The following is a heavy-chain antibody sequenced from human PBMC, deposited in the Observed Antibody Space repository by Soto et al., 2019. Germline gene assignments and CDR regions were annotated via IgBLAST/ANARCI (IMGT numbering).Heavy chain of an antibody. CDR3: AKSRSTLDYMNYEARNYYYSGMDV. CDR1: GFTFSSYD. CDR2: ISASGGST. Sequence: EVQLLESGGGLVQPGGPLRLSCAASGFTFSSYDMSWVRRAPGKGLEWVSGISASGGSTNYADSVKGRFTISRDNSKNTLYLQMNSMRAEGTAVYYCAKSRSTLDYMNYEARNYYYSGMDVWGQGTTVTVSS. D-gene: IGHD4-4*01. J-gene: IGHJ6*02. V-gene: IGHV3-23*01.